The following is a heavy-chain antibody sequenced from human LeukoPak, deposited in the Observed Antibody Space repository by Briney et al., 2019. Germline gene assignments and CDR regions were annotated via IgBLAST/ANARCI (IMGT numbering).Heavy chain of an antibody. D-gene: IGHD4-17*01. J-gene: IGHJ4*02. CDR2: IRGTDGKT. Sequence: GGSLRLSCAASGFTFSTYAMNWVRQAPGKGLEWVSRIRGTDGKTFYADSVKGRFTISRDNAKNSVYLQMNSLRNEDTALYYCARDYGDHGEYFDYWGQGTLVTVSS. CDR3: ARDYGDHGEYFDY. V-gene: IGHV3-23*01. CDR1: GFTFSTYA.